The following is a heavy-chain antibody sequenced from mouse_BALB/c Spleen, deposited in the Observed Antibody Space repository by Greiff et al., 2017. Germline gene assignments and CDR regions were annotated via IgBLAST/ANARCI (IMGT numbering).Heavy chain of an antibody. D-gene: IGHD3-3*01. Sequence: EVQLVESGGGLVQPGGSRKLSCAASGFTFSSYTMSWVRQTPEKRLEWVATISSGGSYTYYPDSVKGRFTISRDNAKNTLYLQMSSLKSEDTAMYYCTREELGAMDYWGQGTSVTVSS. CDR1: GFTFSSYT. J-gene: IGHJ4*01. CDR3: TREELGAMDY. V-gene: IGHV5-6-4*01. CDR2: ISSGGSYT.